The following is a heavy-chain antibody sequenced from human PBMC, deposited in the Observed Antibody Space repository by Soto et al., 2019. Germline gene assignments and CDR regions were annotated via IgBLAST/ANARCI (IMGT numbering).Heavy chain of an antibody. CDR1: GFTISTHG. CDR3: AAATTWNFHFHY. D-gene: IGHD1-7*01. J-gene: IGHJ4*02. CDR2: IWYDGSNE. Sequence: QVQLVESGGGVVQPGTSLRLSCAASGFTISTHGMHWVRQAPGKGLEWVANIWYDGSNEFYADSVKGRFTISKDNSKNTLYVEMNSLRAEDTDVYYCAAATTWNFHFHYWGQGTQVTVSS. V-gene: IGHV3-33*01.